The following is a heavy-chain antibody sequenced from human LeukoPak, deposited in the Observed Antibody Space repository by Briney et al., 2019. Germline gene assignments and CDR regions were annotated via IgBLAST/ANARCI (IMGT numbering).Heavy chain of an antibody. CDR3: AKIRFYYDSSFDYWYFDL. Sequence: GGSLRLSCASSGFPFSSYAMGWVRQAPRKGLEWVSAITASSGGTYYADSVKGRFTISRDNSKNTLYLQINSLRAEDAAIYYCAKIRFYYDSSFDYWYFDLWGRGTLVTVSS. CDR1: GFPFSSYA. D-gene: IGHD3-22*01. J-gene: IGHJ2*01. V-gene: IGHV3-23*01. CDR2: ITASSGGT.